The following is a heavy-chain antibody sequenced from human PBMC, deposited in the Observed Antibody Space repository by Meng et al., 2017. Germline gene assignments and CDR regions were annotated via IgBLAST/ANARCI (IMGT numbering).Heavy chain of an antibody. CDR2: ISYDGSNK. J-gene: IGHJ4*02. Sequence: GESLKISCAASGFTFSSYAMHWVRQAPGKGLEWVAVISYDGSNKYYADSVKGRFTISRDNSKSTLYLQMNSLRAENTAVYYCARDQDYYDSSGSLKIDYWGQGTLVTVSS. V-gene: IGHV3-30*04. CDR3: ARDQDYYDSSGSLKIDY. CDR1: GFTFSSYA. D-gene: IGHD3-22*01.